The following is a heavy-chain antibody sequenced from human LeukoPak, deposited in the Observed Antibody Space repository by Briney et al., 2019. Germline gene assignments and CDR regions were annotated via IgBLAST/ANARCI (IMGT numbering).Heavy chain of an antibody. Sequence: GESLKISCKGSGYSFATYWIGGVRAVPGKGLEWMGIIYPGDSETRYSPSFQRQVTISADKSISTAYLQWSSLKASDTAIYHCARHISSSWYIDPWGQGTLVPVSS. CDR3: ARHISSSWYIDP. D-gene: IGHD6-13*01. CDR2: IYPGDSET. CDR1: GYSFATYW. V-gene: IGHV5-51*01. J-gene: IGHJ5*02.